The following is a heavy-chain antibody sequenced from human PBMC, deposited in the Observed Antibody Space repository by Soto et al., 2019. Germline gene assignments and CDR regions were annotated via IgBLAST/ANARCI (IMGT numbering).Heavy chain of an antibody. CDR3: ARGRYCSGGRCYFDY. V-gene: IGHV3-7*04. D-gene: IGHD2-15*01. Sequence: RQAPGEGLEWVANIKQDGSENSYVDSVKGRFTISRDNAKNSVYLQMNSLRAEDTAVYYCARGRYCSGGRCYFDYWGQGTPVTVSS. CDR2: IKQDGSEN. J-gene: IGHJ4*02.